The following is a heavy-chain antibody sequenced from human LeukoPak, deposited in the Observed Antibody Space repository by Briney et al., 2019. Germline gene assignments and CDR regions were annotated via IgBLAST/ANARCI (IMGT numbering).Heavy chain of an antibody. CDR3: ARGRGYSYGSRDAFDI. D-gene: IGHD5-18*01. J-gene: IGHJ3*02. CDR2: MNPNSGNT. Sequence: ASVKVSCKASGNTFTSYDINWVRQATGQGLEWMGWMNPNSGNTGYAQKFQGRVTITRNTSISTAYMELSSLRSEDTAVYYCARGRGYSYGSRDAFDIWGQGTMVTVSS. V-gene: IGHV1-8*03. CDR1: GNTFTSYD.